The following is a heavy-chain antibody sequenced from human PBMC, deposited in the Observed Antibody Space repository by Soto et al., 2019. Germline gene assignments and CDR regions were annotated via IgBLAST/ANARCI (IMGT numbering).Heavy chain of an antibody. CDR3: ANARYYDSSGYDY. Sequence: QLQLQESGPGLVKPSETLSLTCTVSGGSISSSSYYWGWIRQPPGKGMEWIGSIYYSGSTYYNPSLKRRVTISVDTSKTQFSLKLSSVTAADTAVYYCANARYYDSSGYDYWGQGTLVTVSS. D-gene: IGHD3-22*01. CDR2: IYYSGST. V-gene: IGHV4-39*01. J-gene: IGHJ4*02. CDR1: GGSISSSSYY.